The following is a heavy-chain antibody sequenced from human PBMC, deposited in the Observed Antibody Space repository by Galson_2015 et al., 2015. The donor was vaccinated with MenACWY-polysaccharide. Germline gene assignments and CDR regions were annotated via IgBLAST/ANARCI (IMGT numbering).Heavy chain of an antibody. D-gene: IGHD2-21*01. V-gene: IGHV3-30*04. CDR2: ISYDGKNR. CDR1: GFTFSSNA. J-gene: IGHJ4*02. CDR3: APTYCGRTTCQLFEY. Sequence: SLRLSCAASGFTFSSNAMHWVRQAPGKGLEWVAVISYDGKNRYYGDSVKGRFTISRDNFMNTLYLQMDSLTVDDTAMYYCAPTYCGRTTCQLFEYWGQGTLVTVSS.